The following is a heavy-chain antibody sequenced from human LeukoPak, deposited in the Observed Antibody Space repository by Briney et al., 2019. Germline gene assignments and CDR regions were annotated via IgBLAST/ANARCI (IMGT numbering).Heavy chain of an antibody. CDR3: ARYYGSGSWDY. CDR2: IKQDGSEK. Sequence: GGSLRLSCAASGFTFSSSWMTWVRQAPGKGLEWVASIKQDGSEKYYVDSVKGRFTISRDNTENALYLQMNSLRAEDTAIYYCARYYGSGSWDYWGQGTLVTVSS. J-gene: IGHJ4*02. CDR1: GFTFSSSW. V-gene: IGHV3-7*04. D-gene: IGHD3-10*01.